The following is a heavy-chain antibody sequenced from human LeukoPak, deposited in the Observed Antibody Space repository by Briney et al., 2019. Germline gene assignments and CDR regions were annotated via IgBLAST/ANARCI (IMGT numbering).Heavy chain of an antibody. CDR3: ARVPYTSGWHYFDY. Sequence: PSETLSLTCSVSGASISRYYWSWIRQPPGKGLEWIPYIYYSGSTDYNPSLKSRVTISVDTSKNQFSLKLSSVTAADTAVYYCARVPYTSGWHYFDYWGQGTLVTVSS. CDR1: GASISRYY. D-gene: IGHD6-19*01. CDR2: IYYSGST. J-gene: IGHJ4*02. V-gene: IGHV4-59*01.